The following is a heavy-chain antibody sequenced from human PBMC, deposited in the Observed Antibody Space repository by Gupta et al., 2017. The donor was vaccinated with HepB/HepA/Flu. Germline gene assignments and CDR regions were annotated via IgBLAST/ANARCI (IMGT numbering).Heavy chain of an antibody. D-gene: IGHD1-14*01. J-gene: IGHJ4*02. CDR3: VAGYRIINY. V-gene: IGHV3-7*01. CDR1: GFSFSNFL. CDR2: INQDGNKK. Sequence: EVQLVESGGGLVQPGESLRLSCAASGFSFSNFLMSWVRQAPGKGLEWVASINQDGNKKYYVDSVKGRFTISRDNAKNSLYLQMNSLRVEYTTVYHCVAGYRIINYWGPGTLITVSS.